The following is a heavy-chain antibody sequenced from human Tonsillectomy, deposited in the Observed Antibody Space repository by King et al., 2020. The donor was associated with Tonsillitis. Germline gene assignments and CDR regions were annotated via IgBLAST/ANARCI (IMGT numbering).Heavy chain of an antibody. J-gene: IGHJ4*02. D-gene: IGHD2-8*01. CDR3: ARVAGTYGGFGQLYFDY. V-gene: IGHV4-59*01. CDR2: IYYSEST. CDR1: CGAISTYY. Sequence: VQLQESGPGLVKPSETLSLTCTVSCGAISTYYWSWIRQTPGKGLEWIGYIYYSESTNYNPSLKSRVTISLDTSKNQFSLKLSSVTAADTAVYYCARVAGTYGGFGQLYFDYWGQGTLVTVSS.